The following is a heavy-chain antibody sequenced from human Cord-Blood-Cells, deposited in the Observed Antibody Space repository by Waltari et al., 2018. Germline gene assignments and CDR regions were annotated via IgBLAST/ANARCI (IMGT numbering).Heavy chain of an antibody. CDR2: IYYSGST. CDR1: GGSISSHY. CDR3: ARGKTAYDAFDI. Sequence: QVQLQESGPGLVKPSETLSLTCTVSGGSISSHYWSWPRQPPGKGLEWIGYIYYSGSTNYNPSLKSRVTISVDTSKNQFSLKLSSVTAADTAVYYCARGKTAYDAFDIWGQGTMVTVSS. D-gene: IGHD1-1*01. V-gene: IGHV4-59*11. J-gene: IGHJ3*02.